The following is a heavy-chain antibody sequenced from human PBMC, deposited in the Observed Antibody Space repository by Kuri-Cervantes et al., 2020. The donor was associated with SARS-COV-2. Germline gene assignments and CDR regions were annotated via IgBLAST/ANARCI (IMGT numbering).Heavy chain of an antibody. CDR2: INPNSGGT. Sequence: ASVKVSCKASGYTFTGYYMHWVRQAPGQGLEWMERINPNSGGTNYAQKFQGRVTMTRDTSISTAYMELSRLRSDDTAVYYCARAGGISSGYYYRLDYWGQGTLVTVSS. J-gene: IGHJ4*02. CDR3: ARAGGISSGYYYRLDY. D-gene: IGHD3-22*01. V-gene: IGHV1-2*06. CDR1: GYTFTGYY.